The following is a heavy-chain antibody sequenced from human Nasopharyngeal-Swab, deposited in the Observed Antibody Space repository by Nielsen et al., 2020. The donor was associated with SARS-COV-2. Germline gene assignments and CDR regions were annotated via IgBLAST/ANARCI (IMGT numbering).Heavy chain of an antibody. Sequence: SETLSLTCTVSGGPISRNNWWAWVRQPPGKGLQWIGEVGHRGSTNYNPSLESRVTISLDESKNQFSLNLRSVTTADTAVYFCVRVSGVGIPEALYYLYYGMDVWGQGTTVTVS. CDR1: GGPISRNNW. V-gene: IGHV4-4*02. CDR3: VRVSGVGIPEALYYLYYGMDV. CDR2: VGHRGST. J-gene: IGHJ6*02. D-gene: IGHD2-21*01.